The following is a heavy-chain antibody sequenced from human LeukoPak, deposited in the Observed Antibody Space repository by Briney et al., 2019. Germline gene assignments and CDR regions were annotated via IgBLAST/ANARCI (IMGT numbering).Heavy chain of an antibody. CDR2: IRYDGSNK. D-gene: IGHD1-26*01. V-gene: IGHV3-30*02. J-gene: IGHJ3*02. CDR3: AKVVSGSFDAFDI. Sequence: GGSLRLSCAASGFTFSSYGMHWVRQAPGKGLEWVAFIRYDGSNKYYADSAKGRFTISRDNSKNTLYLQMNSLRAEDTAVYYCAKVVSGSFDAFDIWGQGTMVTVSS. CDR1: GFTFSSYG.